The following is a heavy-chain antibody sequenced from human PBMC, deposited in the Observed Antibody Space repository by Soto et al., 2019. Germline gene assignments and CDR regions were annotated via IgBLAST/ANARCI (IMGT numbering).Heavy chain of an antibody. CDR1: GFTFSGYW. Sequence: PGGSLRLSCEASGFTFSGYWMSWVRQAPGKGLGWVADIKHDGSAQCYVDSVKGRFTISRDNAKKLLFLQMNGLRAEDTALYYCARATYSNAWYRFDLWGQGTLVTVS. D-gene: IGHD4-4*01. CDR3: ARATYSNAWYRFDL. V-gene: IGHV3-7*03. CDR2: IKHDGSAQ. J-gene: IGHJ4*02.